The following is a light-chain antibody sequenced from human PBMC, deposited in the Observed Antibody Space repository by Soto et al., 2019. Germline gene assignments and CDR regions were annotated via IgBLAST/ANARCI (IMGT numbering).Light chain of an antibody. J-gene: IGLJ2*01. V-gene: IGLV2-14*01. CDR1: SIDVGGYNF. Sequence: QSALTQPASVSGSPGQSITISCTGTSIDVGGYNFVSWYQHHPGRAPTLMIYEVSHRPSGVSNRFSGSKSGNTASLTISGLQAEDEADYYCSSFTSRSLVVFGGGTKLTVL. CDR3: SSFTSRSLVV. CDR2: EVS.